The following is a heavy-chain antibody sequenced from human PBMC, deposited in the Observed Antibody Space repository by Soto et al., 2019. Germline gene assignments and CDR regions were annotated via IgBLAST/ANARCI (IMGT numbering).Heavy chain of an antibody. V-gene: IGHV1-24*01. Sequence: ASVKVSCKVSGYTLTELSMHWVRQAPGKGLEWMGGFDPEDGETIYAQKFQGRVTMTDDTSTDTAYMELSSLRSDDTAVYYCARKSTDEDYDSSGYYHYYYYGKDVCGKGPTVTVAS. J-gene: IGHJ6*04. D-gene: IGHD3-22*01. CDR2: FDPEDGET. CDR3: ARKSTDEDYDSSGYYHYYYYGKDV. CDR1: GYTLTELS.